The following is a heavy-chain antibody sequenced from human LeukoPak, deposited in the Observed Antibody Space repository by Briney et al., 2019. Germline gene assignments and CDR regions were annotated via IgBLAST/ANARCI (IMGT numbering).Heavy chain of an antibody. V-gene: IGHV1-46*01. CDR3: AGDSVAASNWFDP. CDR1: GYILTSHN. CDR2: ISPSSGHT. J-gene: IGHJ5*02. D-gene: IGHD6-25*01. Sequence: ASVKVSCKASGYILTSHNMHWVRQVPGQGLEWMGIISPSSGHTSYAQKVQGRITMTRDMSTSTVYMDLSSLRSEATAVYYCAGDSVAASNWFDPCGHGALGSVSS.